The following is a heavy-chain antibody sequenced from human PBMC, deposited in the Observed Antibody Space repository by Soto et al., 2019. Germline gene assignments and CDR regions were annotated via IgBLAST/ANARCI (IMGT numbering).Heavy chain of an antibody. Sequence: ASVKVSCKASGYTFTSYYMHWVRQAPGQGLEWMGIINPSGGSTSYAQKFQGRVTMTRDTSTSTVYMELSSLRSEDTAVYYCARDQSLMKWYYDSSGSVNAEYFQHWGQGTLVTVSS. CDR2: INPSGGST. CDR1: GYTFTSYY. CDR3: ARDQSLMKWYYDSSGSVNAEYFQH. J-gene: IGHJ1*01. D-gene: IGHD3-22*01. V-gene: IGHV1-46*01.